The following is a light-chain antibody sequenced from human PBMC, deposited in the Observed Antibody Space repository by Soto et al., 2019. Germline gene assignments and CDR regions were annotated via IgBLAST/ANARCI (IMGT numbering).Light chain of an antibody. CDR3: QHYGYSLWT. CDR2: GVS. V-gene: IGKV3-20*01. J-gene: IGKJ1*01. Sequence: EIVLTQSPGTLSLSPGETATLSCRASQSLTSSYLAWYQQRPGQAPSLLIYGVSSRATGIPDRFSGSGSGTDFTLTIKRMETEDFAVYYCQHYGYSLWTFGQGTKVDIK. CDR1: QSLTSSY.